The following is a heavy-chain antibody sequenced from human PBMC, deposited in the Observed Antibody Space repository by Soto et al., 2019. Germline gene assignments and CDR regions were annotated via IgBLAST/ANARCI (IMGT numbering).Heavy chain of an antibody. J-gene: IGHJ6*03. V-gene: IGHV4-34*01. CDR1: GGSFSGYY. CDR2: INHSGST. D-gene: IGHD2-15*01. Sequence: SETLSLTCAVYGGSFSGYYWSWIRQPPGKGPEWIGEINHSGSTNYNPSLKSRVTISVDTSKNRFSLKLSSVTAADTAVYYCARGIEVGGGYHYYMDVWGKGTKVTV. CDR3: ARGIEVGGGYHYYMDV.